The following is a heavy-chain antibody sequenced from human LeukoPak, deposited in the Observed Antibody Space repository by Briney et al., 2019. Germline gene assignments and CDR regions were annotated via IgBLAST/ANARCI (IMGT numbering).Heavy chain of an antibody. V-gene: IGHV3-73*01. CDR1: GFTFSGSA. J-gene: IGHJ4*02. Sequence: GGSLRLSCAASGFTFSGSAMHWVRQASGKGLEWVGRIRSKANSYATAYAASVKGRFTISRDDSKNTAYLQMNSLKTEDTAVYYCTRPGGYSGYEDYWGQGTLVTVSS. CDR3: TRPGGYSGYEDY. CDR2: IRSKANSYAT. D-gene: IGHD5-12*01.